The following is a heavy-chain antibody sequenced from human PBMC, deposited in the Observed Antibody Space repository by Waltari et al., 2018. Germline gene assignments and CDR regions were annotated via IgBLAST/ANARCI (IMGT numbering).Heavy chain of an antibody. CDR2: FDPEDGET. CDR1: GYTLTELS. J-gene: IGHJ6*02. Sequence: QVQLVQSGAEVKKPGASVKVVGKVSGYTLTELSIHWVRQAPGQGLEWMGGFDPEDGETIYAQKFQGRVTMTEDTSTDTAYMELSSLRSEDTAVYYCATSPMVAATPSYYYGMDVWGQGTTVTVSS. V-gene: IGHV1-24*01. CDR3: ATSPMVAATPSYYYGMDV. D-gene: IGHD2-15*01.